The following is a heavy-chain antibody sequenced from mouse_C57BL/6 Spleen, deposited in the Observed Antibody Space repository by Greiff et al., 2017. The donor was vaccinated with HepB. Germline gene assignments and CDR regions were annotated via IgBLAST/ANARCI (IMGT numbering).Heavy chain of an antibody. J-gene: IGHJ2*01. D-gene: IGHD1-1*01. CDR2: IYPGSGST. CDR3: AKGGTTVDY. Sequence: VQLKQPGAELVRPGSSVKLSCKASGYTFTSYWMDWVKQRPGQGLEWIGDIYPGSGSTNYNEKFKSKATLTVDTSSSTAYMQLSSLTSEDSAVYYCAKGGTTVDYWGQGTTLTVSS. CDR1: GYTFTSYW. V-gene: IGHV1-55*01.